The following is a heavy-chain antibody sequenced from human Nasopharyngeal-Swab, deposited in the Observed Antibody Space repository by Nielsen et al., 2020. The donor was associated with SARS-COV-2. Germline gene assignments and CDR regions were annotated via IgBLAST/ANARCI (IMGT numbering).Heavy chain of an antibody. CDR2: ISGSGDAT. CDR3: AEDSGVAVAVSWFDP. V-gene: IGHV3-23*01. CDR1: GFTFSSYS. J-gene: IGHJ5*02. Sequence: GESLKISCAASGFTFSSYSMNWVRQAPGKGLEWVSGISGSGDATYYADSVKGRFTVSRDNSKNTLYLQMNSLRAEDTAVYYCAEDSGVAVAVSWFDPWGQGALVTVSS. D-gene: IGHD6-19*01.